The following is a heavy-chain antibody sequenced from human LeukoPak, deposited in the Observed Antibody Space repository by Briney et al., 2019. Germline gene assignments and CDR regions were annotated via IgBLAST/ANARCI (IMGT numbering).Heavy chain of an antibody. V-gene: IGHV3-23*01. D-gene: IGHD2-15*01. J-gene: IGHJ5*02. CDR1: GFTFSSYA. CDR2: ISGSGGST. CDR3: ARGTRVAANLHTA. Sequence: GGSLRLSCAASGFTFSSYAMSWVRQAPGKGLEWVSAISGSGGSTYYADSVKGRFTISRDNAKNSLYLQMNSLRAEDTAVYYCARGTRVAANLHTAWGQGTLVTVSS.